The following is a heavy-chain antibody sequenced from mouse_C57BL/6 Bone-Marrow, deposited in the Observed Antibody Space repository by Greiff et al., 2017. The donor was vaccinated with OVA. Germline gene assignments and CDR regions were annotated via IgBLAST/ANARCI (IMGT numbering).Heavy chain of an antibody. V-gene: IGHV5-17*01. CDR3: ARPGSYYYAMDY. D-gene: IGHD1-1*01. J-gene: IGHJ4*01. Sequence: EVKLMESGGGLVKPGGSLKLSCAASGFTFSDYGMHWVRQAPEQGLEWVAYLSSGSSTIYYADTVKGRVTLSRDNAKNTLYLEMTSLRSEDTAMYYCARPGSYYYAMDYWGQGTSVTVSS. CDR1: GFTFSDYG. CDR2: LSSGSSTI.